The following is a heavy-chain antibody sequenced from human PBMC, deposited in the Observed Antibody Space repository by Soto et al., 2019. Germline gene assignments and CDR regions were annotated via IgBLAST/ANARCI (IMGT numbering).Heavy chain of an antibody. CDR1: GGTFSSYA. Sequence: ASVKVSCKASGGTFSSYAISWVRQAPGQGLEWMGGIIPIFGTANYAQKFQGRVTITADESTSTAYMGLSSLRSEDTAVYYCAREIVADLVPSPVSLDGWWFDPWGQGTLVTVSS. V-gene: IGHV1-69*13. J-gene: IGHJ5*02. CDR3: AREIVADLVPSPVSLDGWWFDP. CDR2: IIPIFGTA. D-gene: IGHD6-19*01.